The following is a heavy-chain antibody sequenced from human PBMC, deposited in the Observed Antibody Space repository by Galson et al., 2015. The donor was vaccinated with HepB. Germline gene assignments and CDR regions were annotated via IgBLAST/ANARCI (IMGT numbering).Heavy chain of an antibody. Sequence: SLRLSCAASGFIFSNYGMHWVRQAPGKGLEWVAVIWYDGSNKYYADSVKGRFTISRDNSKNTLYLQMNSLRAEDTAVYYCARDPRGSSSSTPDYYYYMDVWGKGTTVTVSS. CDR3: ARDPRGSSSSTPDYYYYMDV. CDR1: GFIFSNYG. V-gene: IGHV3-33*01. J-gene: IGHJ6*03. CDR2: IWYDGSNK. D-gene: IGHD6-6*01.